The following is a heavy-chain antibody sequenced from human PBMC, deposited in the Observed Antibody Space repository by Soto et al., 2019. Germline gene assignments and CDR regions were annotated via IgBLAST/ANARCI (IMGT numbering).Heavy chain of an antibody. Sequence: QVQLVESGGGVVQPGRSLRLSCAASGFTFSSYGMHWVRQAPGKGLEWVAVIWYDGSNKYYADSVKGRFTISRDNSKNTLYLQMNSLRADDTAVYYCARDSGSDYFDYWGQGTLVTVSS. CDR1: GFTFSSYG. D-gene: IGHD3-10*01. V-gene: IGHV3-33*01. J-gene: IGHJ4*02. CDR2: IWYDGSNK. CDR3: ARDSGSDYFDY.